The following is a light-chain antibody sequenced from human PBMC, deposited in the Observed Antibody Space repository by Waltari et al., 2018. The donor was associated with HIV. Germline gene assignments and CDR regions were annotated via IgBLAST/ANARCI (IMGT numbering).Light chain of an antibody. CDR2: EVN. CDR3: SSSAGTNDFFVL. J-gene: IGLJ2*01. V-gene: IGLV2-8*01. Sequence: QSALTQPPSASGSPGQSVTISCSGTNSDIVNSEYVAWYQQHPGKPPKLIISEVNKRPSGVRNRFSGSTAGNTSSLTVSGLQAEDEADYYCSSSAGTNDFFVLFGGGTKLTVL. CDR1: NSDIVNSEY.